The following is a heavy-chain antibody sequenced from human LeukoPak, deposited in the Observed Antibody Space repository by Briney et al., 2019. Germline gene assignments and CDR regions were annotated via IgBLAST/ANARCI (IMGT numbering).Heavy chain of an antibody. CDR2: VDPEDGET. CDR3: ARVAPTATVTKHGYYYYYMDV. Sequence: ASVKISCKASGYTFSDYYIHWVQEAPGKGLEWMGRVDPEDGETTSAEKFQGRVTMTRDTSTSTVYMELSSLRSEDTAVYYCARVAPTATVTKHGYYYYYMDVWGKGTTVTVSS. D-gene: IGHD4-11*01. CDR1: GYTFSDYY. V-gene: IGHV1-69-2*01. J-gene: IGHJ6*03.